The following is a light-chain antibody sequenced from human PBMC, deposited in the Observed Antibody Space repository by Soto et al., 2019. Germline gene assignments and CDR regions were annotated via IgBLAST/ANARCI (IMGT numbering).Light chain of an antibody. J-gene: IGKJ5*01. CDR2: DAT. CDR3: QQYDNVPPVT. Sequence: DIQMTQSPSSLSASVGDRVTITCQASQDVNYYVNWYQQKPGKAPKLLIYDATNLLPGFPSRFTASGSGTDFTLTITSLQPEDIVKYYCQQYDNVPPVTFGQGTRLEIK. V-gene: IGKV1-33*01. CDR1: QDVNYY.